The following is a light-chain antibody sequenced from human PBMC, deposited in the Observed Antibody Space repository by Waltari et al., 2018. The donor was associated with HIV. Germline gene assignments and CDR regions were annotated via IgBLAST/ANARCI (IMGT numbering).Light chain of an antibody. Sequence: QSVLTQSPSASGTPGQRVTISCSGSSSNIGSNYVYWYQQLPGTAPKLLLYRNNQRPPGVPDLFSGSKSGTSASLAISGLRSEDEAHYYCATWTDSLSGVVFGGGTKLRVL. V-gene: IGLV1-47*01. CDR2: RNN. CDR3: ATWTDSLSGVV. CDR1: SSNIGSNY. J-gene: IGLJ2*01.